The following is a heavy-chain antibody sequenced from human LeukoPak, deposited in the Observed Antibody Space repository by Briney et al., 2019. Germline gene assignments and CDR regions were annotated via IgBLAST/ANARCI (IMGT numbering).Heavy chain of an antibody. D-gene: IGHD3-3*01. Sequence: PGGSLRLSCAASGFTFSSYGMHWVRQAPGKGLEWVAFIRYDGSNKYYADSVKGRFTISRDNSKDTLYLQMNSLRAEDTAVYYCAKDRSQVTSITIFGVVSPLGYWGQGTLVTVSS. CDR3: AKDRSQVTSITIFGVVSPLGY. CDR1: GFTFSSYG. CDR2: IRYDGSNK. V-gene: IGHV3-30*02. J-gene: IGHJ4*02.